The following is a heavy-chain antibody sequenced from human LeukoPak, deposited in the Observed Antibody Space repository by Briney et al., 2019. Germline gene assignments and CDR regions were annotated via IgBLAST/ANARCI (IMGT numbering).Heavy chain of an antibody. J-gene: IGHJ4*02. V-gene: IGHV3-53*01. Sequence: GGSLRLSCAASGFTVSSNYMSWVRQAPGKGLEWVSVIYSGGSTYYADSVKGRFTISRDNSKNTLYPQMNSLRAEDTAVYYCARDNYYDSQPDWGQGTLVTVSS. CDR3: ARDNYYDSQPD. CDR1: GFTVSSNY. CDR2: IYSGGST. D-gene: IGHD3-22*01.